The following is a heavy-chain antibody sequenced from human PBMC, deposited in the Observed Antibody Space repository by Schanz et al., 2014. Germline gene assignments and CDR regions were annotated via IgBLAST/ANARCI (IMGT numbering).Heavy chain of an antibody. CDR1: GFTFSGYA. V-gene: IGHV3-23*01. Sequence: EVQLLESGGGLVQPGESLRLSCAASGFTFSGYAMSWVRQAPGKGLEWVSSIVGGGGRTYYADSVKGRFTISRDNSKNTLYLQMKSLRVEDTAVYYCARGGSMVQEINFAYWGQGSLVTVSS. CDR2: IVGGGGRT. D-gene: IGHD3-10*01. CDR3: ARGGSMVQEINFAY. J-gene: IGHJ4*02.